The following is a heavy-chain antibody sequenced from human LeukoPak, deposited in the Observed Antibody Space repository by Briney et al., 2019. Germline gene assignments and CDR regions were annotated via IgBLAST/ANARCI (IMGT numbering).Heavy chain of an antibody. D-gene: IGHD5-12*01. V-gene: IGHV4-4*09. Sequence: PSETLSLTCTVSRGSISGSIRSHYWSWFRQPPGKGLEWIGYISTSGSTNDNPSLRSRVTISVDTSKNQFFLNLSSVSAADTAVYYCARIPLGYSGAYYDYWGQGTLVTVSP. CDR2: ISTSGST. CDR3: ARIPLGYSGAYYDY. CDR1: RGSISGSIRSHY. J-gene: IGHJ4*02.